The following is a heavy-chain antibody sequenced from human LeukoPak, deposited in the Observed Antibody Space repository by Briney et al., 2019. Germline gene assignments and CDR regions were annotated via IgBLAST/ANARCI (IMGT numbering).Heavy chain of an antibody. D-gene: IGHD6-19*01. Sequence: GGSLRLSCAVSEFSVSSNYMNWVRQAPGKGLEWVSVIYSGGAAYYADSVRGRFTISRDNSKNMVSLQMTSLGAEDTAVYYCARGRFSGPDDYWGQGTLVTVSS. V-gene: IGHV3-53*01. CDR3: ARGRFSGPDDY. CDR2: IYSGGAA. J-gene: IGHJ4*02. CDR1: EFSVSSNY.